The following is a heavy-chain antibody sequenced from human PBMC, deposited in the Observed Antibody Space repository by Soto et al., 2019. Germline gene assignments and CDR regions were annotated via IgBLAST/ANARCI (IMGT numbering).Heavy chain of an antibody. V-gene: IGHV1-69*13. D-gene: IGHD3-22*01. Sequence: SVKVSCKASGGTFSRNTISWVRQAPGQGLEWMGGIMPIFGSADYAQKFQGRVTITADENTRTVYMELSRLRSEDTAVYYCARQFDSDTTGYYYAYWGQGTQVTVSS. J-gene: IGHJ4*02. CDR1: GGTFSRNT. CDR2: IMPIFGSA. CDR3: ARQFDSDTTGYYYAY.